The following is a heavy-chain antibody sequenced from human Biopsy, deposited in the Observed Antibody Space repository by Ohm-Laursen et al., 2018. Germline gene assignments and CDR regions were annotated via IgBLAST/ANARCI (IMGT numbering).Heavy chain of an antibody. V-gene: IGHV1-69*06. CDR2: VMPFFGTA. D-gene: IGHD3-16*01. CDR3: ARRRGADFDY. Sequence: GSSVKVSCKASGGTFSSYIFAWVRQAPGQRPEWMGDVMPFFGTAQYAPKLQGRVSMTADKTTYTAYMELRSLKSEDTAVYYCARRRGADFDYWGQGTLVTVSS. CDR1: GGTFSSYI. J-gene: IGHJ4*02.